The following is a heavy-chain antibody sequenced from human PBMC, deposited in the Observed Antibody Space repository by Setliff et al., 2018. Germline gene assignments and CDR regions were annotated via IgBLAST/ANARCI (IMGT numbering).Heavy chain of an antibody. Sequence: PSETLSLTCTVSGGSISTYYWSWIRQPPGKGLEWIGYIYNTGNTNYNSSLESRVTISVDTSKNQFSLKLSSVTAADTAVYYCARTPVVVTLRNAFDIWGQGTMVTVSS. CDR2: IYNTGNT. J-gene: IGHJ3*02. CDR3: ARTPVVVTLRNAFDI. CDR1: GGSISTYY. V-gene: IGHV4-59*08. D-gene: IGHD2-21*02.